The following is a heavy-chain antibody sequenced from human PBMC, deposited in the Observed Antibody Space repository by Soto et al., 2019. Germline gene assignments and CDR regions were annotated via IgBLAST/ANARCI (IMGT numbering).Heavy chain of an antibody. CDR3: AKDAGPGSWFDP. D-gene: IGHD6-13*01. Sequence: GGSLRLSCAASGFTFSSYGMHWVRQAPGKGLEWVAVISYDGSNKYYADSVKGRFTISRDNSKNTLYLQMNSLRAEDTAVYYCAKDAGPGSWFDPWGQGTLVTVSS. J-gene: IGHJ5*02. CDR2: ISYDGSNK. CDR1: GFTFSSYG. V-gene: IGHV3-30*18.